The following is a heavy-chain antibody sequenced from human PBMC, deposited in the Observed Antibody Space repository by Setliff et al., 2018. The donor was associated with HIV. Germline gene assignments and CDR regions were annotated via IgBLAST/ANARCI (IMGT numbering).Heavy chain of an antibody. CDR1: CGSISSSSFY. Sequence: TSETLSLTCIVSCGSISSSSFYWGWIRQPPGKGLEWIGSIHYSEGTYYNESLKSRVPISVATSKKQFSLKLTSVTAADTSLYYCARHQYVAGLIDSWGQGTLVTVSS. V-gene: IGHV4-39*01. J-gene: IGHJ4*02. CDR3: ARHQYVAGLIDS. CDR2: IHYSEGT. D-gene: IGHD3-16*01.